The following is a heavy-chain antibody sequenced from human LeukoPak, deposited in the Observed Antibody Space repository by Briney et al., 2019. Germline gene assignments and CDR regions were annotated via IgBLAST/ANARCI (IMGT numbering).Heavy chain of an antibody. D-gene: IGHD3-22*01. Sequence: GASVKVSCKASGGTFSSYAISWVRQAPGQGLEWMGGIIPIFGTANYAQKFQGRVTITADESTSTAYMELRSLRSDDTAVYYCARDVPSRYYDSSGYYSDYWGQGTLVTVSS. CDR1: GGTFSSYA. CDR3: ARDVPSRYYDSSGYYSDY. CDR2: IIPIFGTA. J-gene: IGHJ4*02. V-gene: IGHV1-69*01.